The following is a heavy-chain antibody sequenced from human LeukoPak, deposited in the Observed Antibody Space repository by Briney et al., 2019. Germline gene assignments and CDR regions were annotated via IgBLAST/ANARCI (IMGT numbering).Heavy chain of an antibody. D-gene: IGHD2-2*01. Sequence: SETLSLTCAVSGGSISSGGYSWSWIRQPPGKGLEWIGYIYHSGSTYYNPSLKSRVTISVDRSKNQFSLKLSSVTAADTAVYYCASGVVVPAAMLHYYYYYGMDVWGQGTTVTVSS. V-gene: IGHV4-30-2*01. J-gene: IGHJ6*02. CDR2: IYHSGST. CDR3: ASGVVVPAAMLHYYYYYGMDV. CDR1: GGSISSGGYS.